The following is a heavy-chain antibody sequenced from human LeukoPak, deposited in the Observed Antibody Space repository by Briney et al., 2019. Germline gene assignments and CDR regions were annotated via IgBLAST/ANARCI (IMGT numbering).Heavy chain of an antibody. CDR3: TPDDYGAAGGY. J-gene: IGHJ4*02. CDR2: IKSKTDGGTT. V-gene: IGHV3-15*01. CDR1: GFTFSNAW. Sequence: PGGSLRLSCAASGFTFSNAWMSWVRQAPGKGLEWVGRIKSKTDGGTTDYAAPVKGRFTISRDDSKNTLYLQMNSLKTEDTAVYYCTPDDYGAAGGYWGQGTLVTVSS. D-gene: IGHD4-17*01.